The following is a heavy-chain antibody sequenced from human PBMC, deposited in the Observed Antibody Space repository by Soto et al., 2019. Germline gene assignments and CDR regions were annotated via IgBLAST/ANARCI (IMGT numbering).Heavy chain of an antibody. CDR1: GFTFDDYA. J-gene: IGHJ4*02. Sequence: PGGSLRLSCAASGFTFDDYAMHWVRQAPGKGLEWVSGISWNGNSIDYADSVKGRFTISRDNAKNSLSLQMNSLRAEDTAFYYCAKVSRMYSSGLATFDYWGQGTLVTVSS. CDR2: ISWNGNSI. D-gene: IGHD6-19*01. CDR3: AKVSRMYSSGLATFDY. V-gene: IGHV3-9*01.